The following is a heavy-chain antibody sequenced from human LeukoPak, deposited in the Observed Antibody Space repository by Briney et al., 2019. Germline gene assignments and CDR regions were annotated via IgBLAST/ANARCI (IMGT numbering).Heavy chain of an antibody. CDR3: ATQSSSRDAFDI. J-gene: IGHJ3*02. CDR1: GGSISSSSYY. D-gene: IGHD6-13*01. CDR2: IYYSGST. Sequence: SETLSLTCTVSGGSISSSSYYWGWVRQPPGKGLEWVGSIYYSGSTYYNPSLKSRVTISVDTSKTQFSLKLSSGTAADTAVYYCATQSSSRDAFDIWGQGTMVTVSS. V-gene: IGHV4-39*01.